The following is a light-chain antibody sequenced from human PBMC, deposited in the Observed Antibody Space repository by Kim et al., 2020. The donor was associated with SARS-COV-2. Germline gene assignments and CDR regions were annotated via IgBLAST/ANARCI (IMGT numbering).Light chain of an antibody. V-gene: IGKV1-5*01. Sequence: DIQMTQSPSTLSASVGDRVTITCRASQGISRWLAWYQQKPGKAPELLIFDASSLEGGVPSRFSGSGSGTEFTLTISSLQPDDFATYYCQQYDRYPVTFGQGTKLEI. J-gene: IGKJ2*01. CDR3: QQYDRYPVT. CDR2: DAS. CDR1: QGISRW.